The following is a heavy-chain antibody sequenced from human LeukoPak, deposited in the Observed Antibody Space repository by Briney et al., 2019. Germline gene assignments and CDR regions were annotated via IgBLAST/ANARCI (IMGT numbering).Heavy chain of an antibody. J-gene: IGHJ4*02. CDR1: GGSISSYY. CDR2: IYYSGSS. Sequence: PSETLSLTCTVSGGSISSYYWTWIRQPPGKGLEWIGYIYYSGSSNYNPSLKSRVTISVDASKNQFSLKLSSVTAADTAVFFCARVLSSGWTGFDYWGQGTLVTVSS. CDR3: ARVLSSGWTGFDY. D-gene: IGHD6-19*01. V-gene: IGHV4-59*01.